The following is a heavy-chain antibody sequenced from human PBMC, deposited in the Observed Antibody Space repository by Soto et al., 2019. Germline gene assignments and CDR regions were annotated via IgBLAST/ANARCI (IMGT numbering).Heavy chain of an antibody. V-gene: IGHV4-31*02. J-gene: IGHJ4*02. CDR3: ASGPHPPSDSCRHPYFDY. CDR1: GGTFDSGAYY. D-gene: IGHD2-21*01. CDR2: ISNGGNT. Sequence: QVQLQESGPGLVKPSQTLSLTCTVSGGTFDSGAYYWRWTRQHPGKGLEWMGYISNGGNTFINPSLRSRVTISLGTSNIPLTRKMGSVPAADTAVYCCASGPHPPSDSCRHPYFDYWGQGTLVTVSS.